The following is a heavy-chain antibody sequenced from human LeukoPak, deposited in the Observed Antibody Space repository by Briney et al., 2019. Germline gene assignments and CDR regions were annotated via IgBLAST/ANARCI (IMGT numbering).Heavy chain of an antibody. CDR3: ARDRDTIFGVVLNY. D-gene: IGHD3-3*01. CDR2: IIPIFGTA. V-gene: IGHV1-69*13. J-gene: IGHJ4*02. CDR1: GGTFSSYA. Sequence: WASVKVSCKASGGTFSSYAISWVRQAPGQGLEWMGGIIPIFGTANYAQKFQGRVTITADESTSTAYMELSSLRSEDTAVYYCARDRDTIFGVVLNYWGQGTLVTVSS.